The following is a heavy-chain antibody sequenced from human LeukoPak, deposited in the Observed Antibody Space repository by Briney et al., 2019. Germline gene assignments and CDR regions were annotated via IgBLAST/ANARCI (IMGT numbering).Heavy chain of an antibody. CDR1: GFTFSSYA. D-gene: IGHD2-2*02. CDR3: TRDIVVVPAAIWSPDY. CDR2: IRSKAYGGTT. V-gene: IGHV3-49*04. Sequence: GGSLRLSCAASGFTFSSYAMSWVRQAPGRGLEWVGFIRSKAYGGTTEYAASVKGRFTISRDDSKSIAYLQMNSLKTEDTAVYYCTRDIVVVPAAIWSPDYWGQGTLVTVSS. J-gene: IGHJ4*02.